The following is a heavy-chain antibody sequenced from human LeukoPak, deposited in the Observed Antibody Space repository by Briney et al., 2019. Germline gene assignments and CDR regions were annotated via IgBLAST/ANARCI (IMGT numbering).Heavy chain of an antibody. Sequence: KPSETLSLTCAVYGGSFSGYYWSWIRQPPGKGLEWIGEINHSGSTNYNPSLKSRVTISVDTSKNQFSLKLSSVTAADTAVYYCARSHEYYYGSGSYSFDYWGQGTLVTVSS. J-gene: IGHJ4*02. CDR3: ARSHEYYYGSGSYSFDY. D-gene: IGHD3-10*01. CDR2: INHSGST. V-gene: IGHV4-34*01. CDR1: GGSFSGYY.